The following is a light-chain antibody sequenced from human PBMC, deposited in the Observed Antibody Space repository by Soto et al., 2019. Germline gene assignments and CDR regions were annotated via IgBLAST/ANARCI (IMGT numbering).Light chain of an antibody. J-gene: IGKJ2*01. CDR3: QQYNNWPYT. V-gene: IGKV3-15*01. CDR2: GAS. Sequence: EIVMTQSPDTLSVSPGERATLSCRARQRVSSYLAWYQQKPGQAPRLLIYGASTRATGIPARFSGSGSGTEFPLTISSLQSEDFAVYHCQQYNNWPYTFGQGTKLEIK. CDR1: QRVSSY.